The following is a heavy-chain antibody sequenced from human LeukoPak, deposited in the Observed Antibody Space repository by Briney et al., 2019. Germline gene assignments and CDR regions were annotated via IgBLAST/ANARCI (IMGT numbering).Heavy chain of an antibody. J-gene: IGHJ6*02. CDR3: ATSDSSGYRPYYYYGMDV. Sequence: ASVKVSCQVSGYTLTELSMHWVRQAPGKGLEWMGGFEPEDGETIYAQKFQGRVTMTEDTSTDTAYMELSSLRSEDTAVYYCATSDSSGYRPYYYYGMDVWGQGTTVTVSS. D-gene: IGHD3-22*01. CDR2: FEPEDGET. V-gene: IGHV1-24*01. CDR1: GYTLTELS.